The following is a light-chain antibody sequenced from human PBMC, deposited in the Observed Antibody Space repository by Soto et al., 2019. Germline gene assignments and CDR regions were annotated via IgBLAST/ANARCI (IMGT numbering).Light chain of an antibody. J-gene: IGKJ1*01. V-gene: IGKV1-5*01. CDR1: QDINDW. CDR2: DAS. Sequence: DIQMTQSPSTLSASVGDRVTITCRASQDINDWLAWYQQKPGNAPKFLIYDASTLQSGVPSRFSGSGSGTEFTLTITSLHPDDFATYYCQQYKSRRTFGQGTKVEIK. CDR3: QQYKSRRT.